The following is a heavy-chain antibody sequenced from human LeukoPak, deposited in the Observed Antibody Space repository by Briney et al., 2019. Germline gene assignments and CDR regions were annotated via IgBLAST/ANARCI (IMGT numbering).Heavy chain of an antibody. CDR1: GYTFNNYY. V-gene: IGHV1-46*02. Sequence: ASVKVSCKASGYTFNNYYMRWVRQAPGQGLEWMGIIIPGGGSTSYAQKFQGRVTMTRDTSTNTVYMELSSLRSEDTAVYYCARVRVGATRDFDYWGQGTLVTVSS. CDR2: IIPGGGST. CDR3: ARVRVGATRDFDY. J-gene: IGHJ4*02. D-gene: IGHD1-26*01.